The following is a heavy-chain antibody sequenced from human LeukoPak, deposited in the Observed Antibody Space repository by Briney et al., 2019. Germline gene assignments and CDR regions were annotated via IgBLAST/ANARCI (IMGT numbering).Heavy chain of an antibody. V-gene: IGHV3-21*01. Sequence: GGSLRLSCAASGFTVSSNYMSWVRQPPGKGLEWVSSISSSSSYIYYADSVKGRFTISRDNAKNSLYLQMNSLRAEDTAVYYCARGNAGHYCSSTSCYEDYWGQGTLVTVSS. D-gene: IGHD2-2*01. CDR1: GFTVSSNY. J-gene: IGHJ4*02. CDR3: ARGNAGHYCSSTSCYEDY. CDR2: ISSSSSYI.